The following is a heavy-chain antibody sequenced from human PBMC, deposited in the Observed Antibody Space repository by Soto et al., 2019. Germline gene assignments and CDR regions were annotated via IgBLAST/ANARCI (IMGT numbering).Heavy chain of an antibody. V-gene: IGHV3-23*01. CDR2: ISGSGGST. D-gene: IGHD6-13*01. J-gene: IGHJ6*02. CDR1: GFPFSSYA. Sequence: GGSLGLSCAASGFPFSSYAMSWVRQAPGKGLEWVSAISGSGGSTYYADSVKGRFTISRDNSKNTLYLQMNSLRAEDTAVYYCAKDAADGSSWYIPRGFVNYGMDVWGQGTTVTVSS. CDR3: AKDAADGSSWYIPRGFVNYGMDV.